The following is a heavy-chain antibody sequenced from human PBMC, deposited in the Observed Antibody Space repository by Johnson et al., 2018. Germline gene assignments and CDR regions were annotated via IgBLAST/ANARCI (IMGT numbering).Heavy chain of an antibody. J-gene: IGHJ1*01. CDR2: ISGGGGST. D-gene: IGHD1-26*01. Sequence: EVQLVESGGGLVQPGGSLRLSCAASGFTFSSYAMSWVRQAPGKGLEWVSAISGGGGSTYYADSVKGRFTLSRDNSKNTLYLQMNSLRAVDTAVYYCEKDRSRIVGAPDFQYWGQGTLVTGSS. CDR1: GFTFSSYA. V-gene: IGHV3-23*04. CDR3: EKDRSRIVGAPDFQY.